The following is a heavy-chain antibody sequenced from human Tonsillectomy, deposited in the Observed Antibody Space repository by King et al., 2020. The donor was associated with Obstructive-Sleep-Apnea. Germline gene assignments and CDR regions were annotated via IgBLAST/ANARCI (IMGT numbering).Heavy chain of an antibody. CDR1: GGSISSYF. J-gene: IGHJ3*02. CDR3: ARLVVAATHDAFDI. V-gene: IGHV4-59*08. CDR2: IYYSGST. D-gene: IGHD2-15*01. Sequence: VQLQESGPGLVKPSETLSLTCTVSGGSISSYFWSWLRQPPGKGLEWIGYIYYSGSTNYNPSLKSRVTISVDTSKNQFSLKLSSVTAADTAVYYCARLVVAATHDAFDIWGQGTMVTVSS.